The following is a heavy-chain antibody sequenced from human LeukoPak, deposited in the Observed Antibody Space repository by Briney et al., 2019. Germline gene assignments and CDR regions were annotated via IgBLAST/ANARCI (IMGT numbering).Heavy chain of an antibody. CDR3: ARDPPYYYDSSGYYRDAFDI. CDR1: GGSISSYY. J-gene: IGHJ3*02. CDR2: IYTSGST. V-gene: IGHV4-4*07. D-gene: IGHD3-22*01. Sequence: SETLSLTCTVPGGSISSYYWSWIRQPAGKGLEWIGRIYTSGSTNYNPSLKSRVTMSVDTSTNQFSLKLSSVTAADTAVYYCARDPPYYYDSSGYYRDAFDIWGQGTMVTVSS.